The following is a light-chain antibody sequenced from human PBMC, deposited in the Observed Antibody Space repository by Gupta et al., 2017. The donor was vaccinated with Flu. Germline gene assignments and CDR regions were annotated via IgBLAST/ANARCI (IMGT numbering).Light chain of an antibody. CDR3: QQNENWPPIA. CDR1: QSISSN. CDR2: GAA. J-gene: IGKJ5*01. V-gene: IGKV3-15*01. Sequence: EIVMTQSPETLSVSPVDGATLSCRASQSISSNVAWYEQKQRRAPRLLIFGAATRDTGIADRFSGSGDGKDLALTISSRESEDFAVYYCQQNENWPPIAFGQGTPLDIK.